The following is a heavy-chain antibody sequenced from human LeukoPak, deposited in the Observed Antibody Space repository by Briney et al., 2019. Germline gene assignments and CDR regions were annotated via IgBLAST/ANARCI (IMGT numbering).Heavy chain of an antibody. CDR2: IYYSGST. V-gene: IGHV4-59*01. CDR3: ARGRGYYYDSSGYYTPPDNWYFDL. D-gene: IGHD3-22*01. J-gene: IGHJ2*01. CDR1: GGSISSYY. Sequence: SETLSLTCTVSGGSISSYYWSWIRQPPGKGLEWIGYIYYSGSTNYNPSLKNRVTISVDTSKNQFSLKLSSVTAADTAVYYCARGRGYYYDSSGYYTPPDNWYFDLWGRGTLVTVSS.